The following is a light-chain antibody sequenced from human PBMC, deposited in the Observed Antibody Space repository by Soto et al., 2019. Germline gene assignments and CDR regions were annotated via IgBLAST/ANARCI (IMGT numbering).Light chain of an antibody. J-gene: IGKJ2*01. Sequence: EIVLTQSPATLSLSPGERATLSCRASQSVSSYLAWYPQKPGQAPRLLLYDASNRATGIPARFSGSGSGTDFTRTISSLEPEDFAAYYCQQRSNWPPYTGGQGTKLEIK. CDR3: QQRSNWPPYT. V-gene: IGKV3-11*01. CDR1: QSVSSY. CDR2: DAS.